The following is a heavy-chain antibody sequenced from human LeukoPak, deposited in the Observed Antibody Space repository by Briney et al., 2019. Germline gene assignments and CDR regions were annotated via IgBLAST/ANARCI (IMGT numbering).Heavy chain of an antibody. CDR2: ISGSGGST. CDR3: AKGPGGSSWTGVWDC. J-gene: IGHJ4*02. D-gene: IGHD6-13*01. V-gene: IGHV3-23*01. Sequence: PGGSLRLSCAASGFTFSSYAMSWVRQAPGKGLEWVSAISGSGGSTYYADSVKGRFTISRDNSKNTLYLQMNSLRAEDTAVYYCAKGPGGSSWTGVWDCWGQGTLVTVSS. CDR1: GFTFSSYA.